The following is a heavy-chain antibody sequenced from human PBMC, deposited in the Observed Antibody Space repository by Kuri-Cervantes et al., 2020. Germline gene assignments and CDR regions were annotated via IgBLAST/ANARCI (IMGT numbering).Heavy chain of an antibody. J-gene: IGHJ4*02. D-gene: IGHD3-22*01. CDR1: GGTFSSYA. CDR3: AREGDYYDSSGYYFDY. V-gene: IGHV1-69*13. Sequence: SVKVSCKASGGTFSSYAISWVRQAPGQGLEWMGGINPIFGTANYAQKFQGRVTITADESTSTAYMELSSLRSEDTAVYYCAREGDYYDSSGYYFDYWGQGTLVTVSS. CDR2: INPIFGTA.